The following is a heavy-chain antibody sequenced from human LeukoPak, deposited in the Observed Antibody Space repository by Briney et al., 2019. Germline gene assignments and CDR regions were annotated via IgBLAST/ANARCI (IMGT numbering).Heavy chain of an antibody. CDR1: GFTFNNHG. CDR3: ARDPNHPSSGYDYRDDD. CDR2: IRYDGNNK. V-gene: IGHV3-30*02. D-gene: IGHD5-12*01. Sequence: SGGSLRLSCAASGFTFNNHGMHWVRQAPGKGLEWVAFIRYDGNNKYYADSVKGRFTISRDNSKNTLYLQMNSLRTEDTAVYYCARDPNHPSSGYDYRDDDWGQGTLVTVSS. J-gene: IGHJ4*02.